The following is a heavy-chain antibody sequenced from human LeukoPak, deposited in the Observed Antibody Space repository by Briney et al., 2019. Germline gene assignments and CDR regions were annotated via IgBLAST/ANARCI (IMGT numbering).Heavy chain of an antibody. CDR2: IYSGGST. CDR1: GFTVSSNY. Sequence: GGSLRLSCAASGFTVSSNYMSWVRQAPGKGLEWVSVIYSGGSTYYADSVKGRFTISRDNSKNTLYLQMNSLRAEDTAVYYCATSMVRGVITRFDYWGQGTLVTVSS. V-gene: IGHV3-53*01. CDR3: ATSMVRGVITRFDY. J-gene: IGHJ4*02. D-gene: IGHD3-10*01.